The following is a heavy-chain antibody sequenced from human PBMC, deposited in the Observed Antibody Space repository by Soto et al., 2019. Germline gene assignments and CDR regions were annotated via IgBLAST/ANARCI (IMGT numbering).Heavy chain of an antibody. D-gene: IGHD3-10*01. J-gene: IGHJ4*02. V-gene: IGHV1-69*02. Sequence: QVQLVQSGAEVKKPGSSVKVSCKASGGTFSSYTISWVRQAPGQGLEWMGRIIPILGIANYAQKFQGRVTITADKSTSTAYMELSSLRSEDTAVYYCARGPSSGSFDYWDQGTLVTVSS. CDR2: IIPILGIA. CDR1: GGTFSSYT. CDR3: ARGPSSGSFDY.